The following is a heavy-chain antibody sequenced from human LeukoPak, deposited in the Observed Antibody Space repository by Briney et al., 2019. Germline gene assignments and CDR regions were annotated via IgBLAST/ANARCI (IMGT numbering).Heavy chain of an antibody. CDR1: GGSFSGYY. V-gene: IGHV4-34*01. CDR2: INHSGST. J-gene: IGHJ4*02. D-gene: IGHD5-18*01. CDR3: VGRLNVDTAMVTGFDY. Sequence: SETLSLTCAVYGGSFSGYYWSWIRQPPGKGLEWIGEINHSGSTNYNPSLKSRVTISVDTSKNQFSLKLSSVTAADTAVYYCVGRLNVDTAMVTGFDYWGQGTLVTVSS.